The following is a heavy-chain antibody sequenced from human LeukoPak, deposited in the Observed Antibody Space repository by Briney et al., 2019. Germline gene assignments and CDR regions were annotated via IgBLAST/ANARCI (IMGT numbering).Heavy chain of an antibody. V-gene: IGHV4-39*07. Sequence: PSETLSLTCTVSGGSISSSSFYWGWIRQPPRKGLEWIGSISYSGNTYYNSSLKSRVTISIDTSKNQFSLKLSSVTAADTAVFYCAREPRSAYYYDSRGYLDYWGQGTRVTVSS. CDR2: ISYSGNT. J-gene: IGHJ4*02. CDR3: AREPRSAYYYDSRGYLDY. CDR1: GGSISSSSFY. D-gene: IGHD3-22*01.